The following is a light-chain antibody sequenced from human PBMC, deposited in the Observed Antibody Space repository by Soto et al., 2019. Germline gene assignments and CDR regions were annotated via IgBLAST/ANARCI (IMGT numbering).Light chain of an antibody. CDR1: SSDVGGYNY. CDR3: SSYAGSNNPWV. CDR2: EVS. J-gene: IGLJ3*02. Sequence: QSALTQPPSASGYPGQSVTISCTGTSSDVGGYNYVSWYQQHTGKAPKLMIYEVSKRPSGVPDRFSGSKSGHTASLTVSGLQAEDDAAYYCSSYAGSNNPWVFGGGTQLTVL. V-gene: IGLV2-8*01.